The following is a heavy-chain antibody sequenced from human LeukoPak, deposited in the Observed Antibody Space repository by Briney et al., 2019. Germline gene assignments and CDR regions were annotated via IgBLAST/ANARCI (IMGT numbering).Heavy chain of an antibody. J-gene: IGHJ4*02. CDR1: GFTFDDFG. CDR3: ARWELSGRVMERLSWIDH. CDR2: INWNGGGT. Sequence: GGSLRLSCAASGFTFDDFGMTWVRQAPGKGLEWVSGINWNGGGTGYADSVKGRFTISRDNAKKILYLQMNSLRVEDTAVYYCARWELSGRVMERLSWIDHWSQGALVTVSS. V-gene: IGHV3-20*04. D-gene: IGHD3-16*02.